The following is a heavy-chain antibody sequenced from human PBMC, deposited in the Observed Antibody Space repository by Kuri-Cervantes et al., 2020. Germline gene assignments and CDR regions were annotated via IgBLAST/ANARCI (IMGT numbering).Heavy chain of an antibody. D-gene: IGHD3-10*01. J-gene: IGHJ4*02. CDR3: ARAYTYYYYYGSGAYYFDY. CDR1: GYTFTGYY. Sequence: ASVKVSCKASGYTFTGYYMHWVRQAPGQGLEWMGWINPNSGNTGYAQKFQGRVTMTRNTSISTAYMELSSLRSEDTAVYYCARAYTYYYYYGSGAYYFDYWGQGTPDTVSS. V-gene: IGHV1-8*02. CDR2: INPNSGNT.